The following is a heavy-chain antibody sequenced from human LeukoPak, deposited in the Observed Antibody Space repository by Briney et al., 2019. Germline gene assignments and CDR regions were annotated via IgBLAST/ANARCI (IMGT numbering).Heavy chain of an antibody. CDR2: INAGNGNT. V-gene: IGHV1-3*01. Sequence: EASVKVSCKASGYTFTSYAMHWVRQAPGQRLEWMGWINAGNGNTKYSQKFQGRVTITRDTSASTAYMELSSLRSEDTAVYYCATSTYYYDSSGYYWYYYYGMDVWGQGTTVTVSS. CDR1: GYTFTSYA. D-gene: IGHD3-22*01. J-gene: IGHJ6*02. CDR3: ATSTYYYDSSGYYWYYYYGMDV.